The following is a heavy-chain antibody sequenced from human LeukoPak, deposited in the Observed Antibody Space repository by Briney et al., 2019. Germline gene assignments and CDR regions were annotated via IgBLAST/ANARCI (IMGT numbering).Heavy chain of an antibody. CDR3: ARDTCSSTSCYVRWFDP. CDR2: IYYSGST. J-gene: IGHJ5*02. CDR1: GGSISSGGYY. Sequence: PSETLSLTCTVSGGSISSGGYYWRWIRQHPGKGLEWIGYIYYSGSTYYNPSLKSRVTISVDTSKNQFSLKLSSVTAADTAVYYCARDTCSSTSCYVRWFDPWGQGTLVTVSS. V-gene: IGHV4-31*03. D-gene: IGHD2-2*01.